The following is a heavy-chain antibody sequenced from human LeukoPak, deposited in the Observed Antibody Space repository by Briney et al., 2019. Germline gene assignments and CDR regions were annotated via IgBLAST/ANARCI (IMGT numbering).Heavy chain of an antibody. D-gene: IGHD6-19*01. Sequence: PSGTLSLTCAVSGGSISSSNWWSWVRQPPGKGLEWIGEIYHSGSTNYNPSLKSRVTISVVKSKNQFSLKLSSVTAADTAVYYCARGEYSSGWPPFDYWGQGTLVTVSS. V-gene: IGHV4-4*02. J-gene: IGHJ4*02. CDR2: IYHSGST. CDR3: ARGEYSSGWPPFDY. CDR1: GGSISSSNW.